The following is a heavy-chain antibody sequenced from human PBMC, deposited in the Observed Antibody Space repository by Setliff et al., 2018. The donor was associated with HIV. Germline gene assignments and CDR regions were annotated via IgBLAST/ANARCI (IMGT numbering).Heavy chain of an antibody. J-gene: IGHJ4*02. CDR1: GGSISTSY. CDR2: IYISGTT. V-gene: IGHV4-4*09. Sequence: SETLSLTCTVSGGSISTSYWNWIRQPPGKGLEWIAYIYISGTTNYNPSLKSRVTISLDTSRNQFSLKLGSVTAADTAMYYCARQTWEYYDTLTGYYRSPKNFDSWGQGTLVTVSS. D-gene: IGHD3-9*01. CDR3: ARQTWEYYDTLTGYYRSPKNFDS.